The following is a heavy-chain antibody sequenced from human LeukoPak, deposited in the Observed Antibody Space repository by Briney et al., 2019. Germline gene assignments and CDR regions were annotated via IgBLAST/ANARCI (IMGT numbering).Heavy chain of an antibody. CDR1: GGSISTYY. D-gene: IGHD5-12*01. V-gene: IGHV4-59*01. CDR3: ARGGGYASPIGY. Sequence: SETLSLTCTPSGGSISTYYWSWIRQPPGKGLEWIGYIYHSGSTNYNPSLKSRVTISVDTSKDQFSLKLSSVTAADTAVYYCARGGGYASPIGYWGQGALVTVSS. CDR2: IYHSGST. J-gene: IGHJ4*02.